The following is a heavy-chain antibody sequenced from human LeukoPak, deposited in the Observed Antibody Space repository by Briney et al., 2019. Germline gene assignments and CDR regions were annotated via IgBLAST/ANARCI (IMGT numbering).Heavy chain of an antibody. J-gene: IGHJ4*02. CDR1: GYTFTSYH. CDR2: INLSGGST. V-gene: IGHV1-46*01. CDR3: ARDYVDDIPMIKDY. D-gene: IGHD2-8*01. Sequence: ASVKVSCKASGYTFTSYHMHWVRQAPGQGLEWMGRINLSGGSTTYAQKFQGRVTMTRDTSTSTVYMELSSLRSEDTAVYYCARDYVDDIPMIKDYWGQGTLVTVSS.